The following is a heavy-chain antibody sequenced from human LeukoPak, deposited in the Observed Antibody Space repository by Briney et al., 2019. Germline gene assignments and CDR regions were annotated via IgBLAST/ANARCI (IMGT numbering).Heavy chain of an antibody. CDR1: GYTFTGYY. J-gene: IGHJ3*02. V-gene: IGHV1-2*02. CDR2: INPNRGGT. Sequence: GASVNVSCKASGYTFTGYYMHWMRQAPGQGLEWMGCINPNRGGTNYAHKVQCRVTITRDTSINTAYMELRRLRSDDTAVYYCARVYSSSWYLAFDIWGQGTMVTVSS. CDR3: ARVYSSSWYLAFDI. D-gene: IGHD6-13*01.